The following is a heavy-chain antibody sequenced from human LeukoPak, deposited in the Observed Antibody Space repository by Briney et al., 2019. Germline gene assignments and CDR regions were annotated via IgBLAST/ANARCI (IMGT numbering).Heavy chain of an antibody. CDR2: IKSDGSST. Sequence: GGSLRLSCAASGFTFSTYWMHWVRQAPGKGLVWVSRIKSDGSSTSYADSAKGRFTISKDNAKNTLYLQMNSLRAEDTAVYYCGRGPAYHGDGPGFWGQGTLVTVSS. CDR1: GFTFSTYW. D-gene: IGHD3-10*01. V-gene: IGHV3-74*01. J-gene: IGHJ4*02. CDR3: GRGPAYHGDGPGF.